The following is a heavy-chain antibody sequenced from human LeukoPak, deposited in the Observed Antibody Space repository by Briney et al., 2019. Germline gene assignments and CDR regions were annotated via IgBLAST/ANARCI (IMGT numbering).Heavy chain of an antibody. D-gene: IGHD3/OR15-3a*01. CDR2: IYYSGST. Sequence: SETLSLTCTVSGGSISSSSYYWGWIRQPPGKGLEWIGSIYYSGSTYYNPSLKSRVTISIDTSKNQFSLKLTSVTAADTAVYYCAKQTGSGLFILPGGQGTLVTVSS. CDR3: AKQTGSGLFILP. CDR1: GGSISSSSYY. V-gene: IGHV4-39*01. J-gene: IGHJ4*02.